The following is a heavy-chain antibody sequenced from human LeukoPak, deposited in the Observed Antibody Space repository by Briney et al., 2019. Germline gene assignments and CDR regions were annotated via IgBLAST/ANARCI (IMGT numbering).Heavy chain of an antibody. CDR1: GFTFSSYG. CDR2: IRYDGSNK. CDR3: ARDRYSSSWYYFDY. D-gene: IGHD6-13*01. V-gene: IGHV3-30*02. Sequence: GGSLRLSCAASGFTFSSYGMHWVRQAPGKGLEWVAFIRYDGSNKYYADSVKGRFTISRDNSKNTLYLQMNSLRAEDTAVYYCARDRYSSSWYYFDYWGQGTLVTVSS. J-gene: IGHJ4*02.